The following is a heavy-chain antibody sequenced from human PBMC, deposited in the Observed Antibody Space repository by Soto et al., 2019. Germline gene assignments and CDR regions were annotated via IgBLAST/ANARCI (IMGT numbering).Heavy chain of an antibody. D-gene: IGHD2-2*01. CDR3: ASISSSTSHTYYYYGMDV. Sequence: ASVEVSCEASGGTFSSYAISWVRQAPGQGLEWMGGIIPIFGTANYAQKFQGRVTITADESTSTAYMELSSLRSEDTAVYYCASISSSTSHTYYYYGMDVWGQGPTVTV. CDR1: GGTFSSYA. V-gene: IGHV1-69*13. CDR2: IIPIFGTA. J-gene: IGHJ6*02.